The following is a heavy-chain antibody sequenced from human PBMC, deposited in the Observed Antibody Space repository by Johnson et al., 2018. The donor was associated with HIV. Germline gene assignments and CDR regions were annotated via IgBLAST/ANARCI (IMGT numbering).Heavy chain of an antibody. Sequence: VQLVESGGGVVQPGRSLRLSCAASGFTFSSYGMHWVRQAPGKGLEWVAVISYDGSNKYYADSVKGRFTISRDNSKNTLYLQMNSLRAEDTAVYYCAKDVLQFRRGAFDIWGQGTMVTVSS. CDR1: GFTFSSYG. CDR2: ISYDGSNK. V-gene: IGHV3-30*18. J-gene: IGHJ3*02. D-gene: IGHD3-3*01. CDR3: AKDVLQFRRGAFDI.